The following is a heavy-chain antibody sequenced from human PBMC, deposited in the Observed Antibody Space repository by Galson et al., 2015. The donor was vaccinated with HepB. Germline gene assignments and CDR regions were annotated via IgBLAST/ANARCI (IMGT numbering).Heavy chain of an antibody. J-gene: IGHJ6*04. Sequence: TLSLTCTVSGYSITSGYYWGWIRQPPGKGLEWIGNIYHTGSTYYSPSLKSRVTISVDTSKNQFSLKLSSVTAADTAVYYFARGPRGLLRSSGPGHVDVWGKGTSVTVSS. CDR2: IYHTGST. V-gene: IGHV4-38-2*02. D-gene: IGHD3-10*01. CDR3: ARGPRGLLRSSGPGHVDV. CDR1: GYSITSGYY.